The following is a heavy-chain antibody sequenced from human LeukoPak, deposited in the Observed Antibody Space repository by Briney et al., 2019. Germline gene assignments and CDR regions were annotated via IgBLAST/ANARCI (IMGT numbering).Heavy chain of an antibody. CDR1: GFTVSSNY. CDR3: ARTRSSWYSASAFDI. J-gene: IGHJ3*02. CDR2: IYSGGST. D-gene: IGHD6-13*01. Sequence: GGSLRLSCAASGFTVSSNYMSWVRQAPGKELEWVSVIYSGGSTYYADSVKGRFTISRDNSKNTLYLQMNSLRAEDTAVYYCARTRSSWYSASAFDIWGQGTMVTVSS. V-gene: IGHV3-66*01.